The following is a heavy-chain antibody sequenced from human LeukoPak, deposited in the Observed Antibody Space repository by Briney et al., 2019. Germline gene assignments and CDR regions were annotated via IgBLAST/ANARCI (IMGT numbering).Heavy chain of an antibody. CDR1: GFTFSSYE. CDR3: ARGWRRWLLDY. Sequence: GGSLRLSCAASGFTFSSYEMNWVRQAPGKGLEWVSYISSSGSTIYYADSVKGRFTISRDNAKNSLYLQMNSLRAEDTAVYYCARGWRRWLLDYWGQGTLVTVSS. J-gene: IGHJ4*02. CDR2: ISSSGSTI. V-gene: IGHV3-48*03. D-gene: IGHD5-24*01.